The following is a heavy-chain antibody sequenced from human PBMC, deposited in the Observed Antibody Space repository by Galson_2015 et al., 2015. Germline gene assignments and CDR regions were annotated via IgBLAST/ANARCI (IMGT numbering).Heavy chain of an antibody. CDR2: ISWNSGSI. D-gene: IGHD4-17*01. J-gene: IGHJ4*02. CDR3: AKDSGGDYGDEFDY. CDR1: GFTFDDYA. V-gene: IGHV3-9*01. Sequence: SLRLSCAASGFTFDDYAMHWVRQAPGKGLEWVSGISWNSGSIGYADSVKGRFTISRDNAKNSLYLQMNSLRAEDTALYYCAKDSGGDYGDEFDYWGQGTLVTVSS.